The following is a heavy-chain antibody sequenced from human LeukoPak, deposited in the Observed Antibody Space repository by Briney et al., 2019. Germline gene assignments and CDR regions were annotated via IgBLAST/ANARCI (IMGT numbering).Heavy chain of an antibody. V-gene: IGHV3-23*01. CDR2: ISGSGGST. D-gene: IGHD1-14*01. Sequence: SXXRQAPGKGLEWVSAISGSGGSTYYADSVKGRFTISRDNSKNTLYLQMNSLRAEDTAVYYCVRLRNYFDYWGQGTLVTVSS. CDR3: VRLRNYFDY. J-gene: IGHJ4*02.